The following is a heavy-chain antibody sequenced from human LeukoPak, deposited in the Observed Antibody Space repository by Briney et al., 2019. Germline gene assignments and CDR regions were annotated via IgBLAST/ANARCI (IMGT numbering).Heavy chain of an antibody. Sequence: PGGSLRLSCAASGFTVSSNYMSWVRHAPGKGLGWVSVIDTIGSTYYADSVKGRLTISRDNYKNPLYLKMNSLRADDTAVYYCARSRPGYSSSPFLFDYWGQGTLVTVSS. CDR1: GFTVSSNY. J-gene: IGHJ4*02. CDR3: ARSRPGYSSSPFLFDY. V-gene: IGHV3-53*01. CDR2: IDTIGST. D-gene: IGHD6-13*01.